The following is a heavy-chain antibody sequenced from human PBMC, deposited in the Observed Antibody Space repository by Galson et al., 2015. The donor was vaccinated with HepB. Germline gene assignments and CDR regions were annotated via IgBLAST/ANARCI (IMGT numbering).Heavy chain of an antibody. Sequence: SVKVSCKASGYTFTGYYMHWVRQAPGQGLEWMGRINPNSGGTNYAQKFQGRVTMTRDTSISTAYMELSRLRSDDTAVYYCVRDANWGPQDYFDYWGQGTLVTVSS. J-gene: IGHJ4*02. CDR2: INPNSGGT. CDR3: VRDANWGPQDYFDY. CDR1: GYTFTGYY. D-gene: IGHD7-27*01. V-gene: IGHV1-2*06.